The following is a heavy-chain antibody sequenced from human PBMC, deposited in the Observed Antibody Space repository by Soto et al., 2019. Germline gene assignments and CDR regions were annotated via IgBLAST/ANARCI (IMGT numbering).Heavy chain of an antibody. CDR1: GSTFSIYW. CDR3: AGWADANY. V-gene: IGHV3-7*01. J-gene: IGHJ4*02. D-gene: IGHD6-19*01. CDR2: ISPDGSQK. Sequence: GGSLRLSCAASGSTFSIYWMNWVRHVPGKGLEWVANISPDGSQKNYVDSVKGRFTVSRDNAKKSFFPQMNSLRAEDTAVYYCAGWADANYWGQGILVTVSS.